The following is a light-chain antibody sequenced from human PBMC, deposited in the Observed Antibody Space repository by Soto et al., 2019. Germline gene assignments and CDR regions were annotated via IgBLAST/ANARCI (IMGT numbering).Light chain of an antibody. V-gene: IGKV3-20*01. Sequence: IVLTQSPGSRSLSPGERATLNCRASQSVRSSYLAWYQQQPGQAPRLLIHGASRRATGIPDRFSGSGSGTVFTLTINRLEPEDFAVYFCQQYGDMWTFGQGTKVDNK. CDR1: QSVRSSY. CDR3: QQYGDMWT. J-gene: IGKJ1*01. CDR2: GAS.